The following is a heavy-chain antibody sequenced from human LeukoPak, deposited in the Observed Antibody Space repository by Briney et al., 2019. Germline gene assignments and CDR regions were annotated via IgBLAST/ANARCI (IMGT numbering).Heavy chain of an antibody. CDR2: ISWNSGSI. Sequence: PGGSLRLSCAASGFTFDDYAMHWVRQAPGKGLEWVSGISWNSGSIGYADSVKGRFTISRDNAKNSLYLQMNSLRAEDMALYYCAKASHSSSWSQFDYWGQGTLVTVSS. V-gene: IGHV3-9*03. CDR3: AKASHSSSWSQFDY. D-gene: IGHD6-13*01. J-gene: IGHJ4*02. CDR1: GFTFDDYA.